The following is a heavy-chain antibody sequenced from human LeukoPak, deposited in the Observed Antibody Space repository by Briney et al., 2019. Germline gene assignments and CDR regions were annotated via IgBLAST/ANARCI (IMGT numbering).Heavy chain of an antibody. CDR1: GFTFSDYY. CDR3: ARDCVVVGAPCYDS. D-gene: IGHD1-26*01. Sequence: GGSLRLSCAASGFTFSDYYMSWIRQAPGKGLEWVSYISSSSSYKNYANSVKGRFTISRDNAKNSLNLQMNSLRAEDTAVYYCARDCVVVGAPCYDSWGQGTLVTVSS. V-gene: IGHV3-11*06. J-gene: IGHJ5*01. CDR2: ISSSSSYK.